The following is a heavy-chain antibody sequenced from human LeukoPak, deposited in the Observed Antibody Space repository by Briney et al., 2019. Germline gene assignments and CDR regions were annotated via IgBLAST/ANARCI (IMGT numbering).Heavy chain of an antibody. V-gene: IGHV4-59*01. CDR3: ARGGRRYSSGWYDS. Sequence: PSETLSLTCTVSGDSITNYYWSWIRQPPGKGLEWIGFIYYSGSTNYNPSLKSRVTISVDTSKNQFSLKLSSVTAAGTAMYYCARGGRRYSSGWYDSWGQGTLVTVSS. CDR1: GDSITNYY. J-gene: IGHJ5*01. D-gene: IGHD6-19*01. CDR2: IYYSGST.